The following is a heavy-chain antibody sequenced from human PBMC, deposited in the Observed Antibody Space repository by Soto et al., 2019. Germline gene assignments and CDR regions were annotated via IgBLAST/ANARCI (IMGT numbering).Heavy chain of an antibody. J-gene: IGHJ4*02. D-gene: IGHD6-13*01. V-gene: IGHV3-30-3*01. Sequence: QVQLVESGGGVVQPGRSVRLSCAAFGFTFSSYAMHWVRQAPGKGLEWVAIISYDASNKYYADSVKGRFTISRDNSKDTLYLQMNSLRAEDTAVYYCARGYSSSSAAFDYWGQGTLVTVSS. CDR1: GFTFSSYA. CDR3: ARGYSSSSAAFDY. CDR2: ISYDASNK.